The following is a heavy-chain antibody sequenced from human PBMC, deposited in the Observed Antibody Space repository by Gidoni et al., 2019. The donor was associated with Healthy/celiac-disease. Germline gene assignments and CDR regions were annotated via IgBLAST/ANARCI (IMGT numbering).Heavy chain of an antibody. CDR3: ARGFRLNSSPYSSGYYRPHYYFDY. V-gene: IGHV4-34*01. CDR2: INHSGST. Sequence: QVQLQQWGAGLLKPSETLSLTCAVYGGSFSGYYWSWIRQPPGKGLEWIGEINHSGSTNYNPSLKSRVTISVDTSKNQFSLKLSSVTAADTAVYYCARGFRLNSSPYSSGYYRPHYYFDYWGQGTLVTVSS. J-gene: IGHJ4*02. D-gene: IGHD3-22*01. CDR1: GGSFSGYY.